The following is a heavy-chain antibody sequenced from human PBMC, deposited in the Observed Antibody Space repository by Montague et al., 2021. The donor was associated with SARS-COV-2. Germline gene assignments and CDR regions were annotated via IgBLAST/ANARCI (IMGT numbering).Heavy chain of an antibody. V-gene: IGHV4-34*01. J-gene: IGHJ4*02. D-gene: IGHD3-22*01. CDR1: GGSFSDSH. Sequence: SETLSLTCAVYGGSFSDSHWSWLRQPPGKGLEWIGEINQSGSTKXNPFLKSRVTISVDTSKNQFSLKLSSLTAADTAVYYCARGQSGITMIVVAILGVEFYFDNWGQGTLVTVSS. CDR2: INQSGST. CDR3: ARGQSGITMIVVAILGVEFYFDN.